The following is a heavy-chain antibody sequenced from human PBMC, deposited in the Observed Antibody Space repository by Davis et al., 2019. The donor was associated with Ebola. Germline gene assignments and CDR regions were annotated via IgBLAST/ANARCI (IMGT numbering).Heavy chain of an antibody. D-gene: IGHD3-10*01. CDR1: GDSISTYY. J-gene: IGHJ6*02. V-gene: IGHV4-59*05. CDR2: IYYSGIT. Sequence: SETLSLTCTVSGDSISTYYWSWIRQPPGKGLEWIGSIYYSGITYYNPSLKSRVTISVDTSKNQFSLKLSSVTAADTAVYYCAKDSARGSDYYYGMDVWGQGTTVTVSS. CDR3: AKDSARGSDYYYGMDV.